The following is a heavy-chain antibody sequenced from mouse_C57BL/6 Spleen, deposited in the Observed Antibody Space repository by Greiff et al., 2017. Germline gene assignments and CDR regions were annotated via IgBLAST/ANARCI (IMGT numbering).Heavy chain of an antibody. CDR2: IYPGDGDT. J-gene: IGHJ2*01. CDR3: ARGGLLRDYDFDY. V-gene: IGHV1-80*01. Sequence: VQLQQSGAELVKPGASVKISCKASGYAFSSYWMNWVKQRPGKGLEWIGQIYPGDGDTNYNGKFKGKATLTADKSSSTAYMQLSSLTSEDSAVYFCARGGLLRDYDFDYWGQGTTLTVSS. CDR1: GYAFSSYW. D-gene: IGHD2-3*01.